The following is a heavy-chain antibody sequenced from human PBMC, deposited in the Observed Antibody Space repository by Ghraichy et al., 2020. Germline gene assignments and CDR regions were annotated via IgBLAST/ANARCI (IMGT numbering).Heavy chain of an antibody. CDR3: ARHQPDSSGYYEPFDY. D-gene: IGHD3-22*01. CDR1: GGSISSYY. CDR2: IYYSGST. Sequence: SETLSLTCTVSGGSISSYYWSWIRQPPGKGLEWIGYIYYSGSTNYNPSLKSRVTISVDTSKNQFSLKLSSVTAADTAVYYCARHQPDSSGYYEPFDYWGQGTLVTVSS. J-gene: IGHJ4*02. V-gene: IGHV4-59*08.